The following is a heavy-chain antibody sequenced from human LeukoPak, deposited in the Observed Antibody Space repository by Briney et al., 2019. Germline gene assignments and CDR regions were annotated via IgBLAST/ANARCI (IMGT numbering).Heavy chain of an antibody. J-gene: IGHJ4*02. CDR2: ISYDGSNK. CDR1: GFTFSSYG. CDR3: ATDSDYYDTSGYLY. D-gene: IGHD3-22*01. Sequence: PGGSLRLSCAASGFTFSSYGMHWVRQAPGKGLEWVAVISYDGSNKYYADSVKGRFTISRDNSKNTLYLQMNSLRAEDTAVYYCATDSDYYDTSGYLYWGQGTLVTVSS. V-gene: IGHV3-30*03.